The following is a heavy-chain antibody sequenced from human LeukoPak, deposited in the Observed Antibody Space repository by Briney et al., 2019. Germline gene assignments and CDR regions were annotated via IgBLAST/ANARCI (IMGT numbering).Heavy chain of an antibody. CDR2: VSWNSDHI. V-gene: IGHV3-9*01. D-gene: IGHD3-16*01. Sequence: GGSLRLSCVGSGFMFHDYVMHWVRQVPGVGLEWVAGVSWNSDHIGYADSVKGRFTISRDNDRNTLHLEMKSLRVDDTAIYFCTRSPSFTLGGGYLDSWGLGSLVTVSS. CDR1: GFMFHDYV. CDR3: TRSPSFTLGGGYLDS. J-gene: IGHJ4*02.